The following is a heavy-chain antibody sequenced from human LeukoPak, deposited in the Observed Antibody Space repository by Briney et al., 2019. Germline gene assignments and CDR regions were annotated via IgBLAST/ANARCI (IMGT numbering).Heavy chain of an antibody. CDR3: ARVLVAAAGHQFDY. Sequence: ASVKVSCKASGYTFTGYYMHWVRQAPGQGLEWMGWINPNSGGTNYAQKLQGRVTMTTDTSTSTAYMELRSLRSDDTAVYYCARVLVAAAGHQFDYWGQGTLVTVSS. V-gene: IGHV1-2*02. CDR1: GYTFTGYY. D-gene: IGHD6-13*01. J-gene: IGHJ4*02. CDR2: INPNSGGT.